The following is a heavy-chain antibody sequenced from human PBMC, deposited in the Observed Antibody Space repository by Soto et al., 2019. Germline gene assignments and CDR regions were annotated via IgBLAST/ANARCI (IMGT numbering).Heavy chain of an antibody. Sequence: EVQLVEAGGGLVQPGRSLRLSCAASGFSFDDYGMHWVRQAPGKGLEWVSGITGNSDNVDYADSVKGRFTISRDNARNSLSLQMNSLRAEDTGLYYCLAVAGIRDDWLFDIWGPGTLVTVSS. D-gene: IGHD6-19*01. CDR3: LAVAGIRDDWLFDI. CDR2: ITGNSDNV. V-gene: IGHV3-9*01. J-gene: IGHJ3*02. CDR1: GFSFDDYG.